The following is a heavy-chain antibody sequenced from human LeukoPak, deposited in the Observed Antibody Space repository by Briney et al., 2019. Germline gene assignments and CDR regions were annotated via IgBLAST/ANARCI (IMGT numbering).Heavy chain of an antibody. CDR1: GFSFSTYA. CDR3: ARAEVPAAIKSGAFDI. Sequence: GGSLRLSCAASGFSFSTYAMSWVRQAPGKGLEWVSTISGSGANTYYADSVRGRFTISRDNSKNTLYLQMNSLRAEDTAVYYCARAEVPAAIKSGAFDIWGQGTMVTVPS. J-gene: IGHJ3*02. V-gene: IGHV3-23*01. CDR2: ISGSGANT. D-gene: IGHD2-2*01.